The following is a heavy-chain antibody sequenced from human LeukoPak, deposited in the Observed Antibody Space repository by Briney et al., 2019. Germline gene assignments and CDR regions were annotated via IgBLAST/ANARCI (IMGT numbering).Heavy chain of an antibody. Sequence: GGSLRLSCAASGFTFSSYEMNWVRQGPGKGREWVPYISSSGSTIYYADSVEGRFTISRDNAKNSLYLQMNSLRAEDTAVYYCAELGITMIGGVWGKGTTVTISS. CDR3: AELGITMIGGV. CDR2: ISSSGSTI. D-gene: IGHD3-10*02. CDR1: GFTFSSYE. V-gene: IGHV3-48*03. J-gene: IGHJ6*04.